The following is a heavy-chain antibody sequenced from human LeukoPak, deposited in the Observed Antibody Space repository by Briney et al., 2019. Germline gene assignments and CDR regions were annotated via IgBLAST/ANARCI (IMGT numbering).Heavy chain of an antibody. D-gene: IGHD3-22*01. CDR2: IIPIFGTA. CDR3: ARDEDYYDSSGYV. CDR1: GGTFSSYA. J-gene: IGHJ4*02. Sequence: SVKVSCKASGGTFSSYAISGVRQAPGQGLEWMGGIIPIFGTANYAQTFQGRVTITADESTSTAYMELSSLRSEDTAVYYCARDEDYYDSSGYVWGQGTLVTVSS. V-gene: IGHV1-69*01.